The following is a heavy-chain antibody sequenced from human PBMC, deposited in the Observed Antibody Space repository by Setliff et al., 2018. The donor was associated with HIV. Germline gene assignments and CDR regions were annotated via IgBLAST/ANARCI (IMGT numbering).Heavy chain of an antibody. D-gene: IGHD2-2*01. CDR2: IIPIFGTA. V-gene: IGHV1-69*05. Sequence: SVKVSCKASGGTFSNYAISWVRQAPGQGLEWMGGIIPIFGTASHAQKFQGRVTITTDESTSTAYMELSSLRFEDTAMYYCASAYCSSTGCYVRWGNGMDVWGQGTTVTVSS. J-gene: IGHJ6*02. CDR1: GGTFSNYA. CDR3: ASAYCSSTGCYVRWGNGMDV.